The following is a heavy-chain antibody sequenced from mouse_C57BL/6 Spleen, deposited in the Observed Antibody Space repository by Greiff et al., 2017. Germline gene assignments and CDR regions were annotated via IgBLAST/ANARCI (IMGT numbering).Heavy chain of an antibody. J-gene: IGHJ4*01. CDR1: GYAFSSYW. Sequence: VKLMESGAELVKPGASVKISCKASGYAFSSYWMNWVKQRPGKGLEWIGQIYPGDGDTNYNGKFKGKATLTADKSSSTAYMQLSSLTSEDSAVYFCARHYGRAMDYWGQGTSVTVSS. CDR2: IYPGDGDT. D-gene: IGHD1-1*01. V-gene: IGHV1-80*01. CDR3: ARHYGRAMDY.